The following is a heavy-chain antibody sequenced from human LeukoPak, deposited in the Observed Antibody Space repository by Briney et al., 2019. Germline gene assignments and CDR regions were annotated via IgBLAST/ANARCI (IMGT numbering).Heavy chain of an antibody. CDR1: GVSFSGYY. Sequence: PSDTLSLTCAVYGVSFSGYYWSWIRQPPGKGLEWIGEINHSGSTNYNPSLKSRVTISVDTSKNQFSLKLSSVTAADTAVYYCAQEGYSSSSGVYWGQGTLVTVSS. V-gene: IGHV4-34*01. CDR3: AQEGYSSSSGVY. CDR2: INHSGST. J-gene: IGHJ4*02. D-gene: IGHD6-6*01.